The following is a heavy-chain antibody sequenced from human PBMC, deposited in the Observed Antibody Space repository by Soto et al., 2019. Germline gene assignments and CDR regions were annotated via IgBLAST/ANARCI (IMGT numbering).Heavy chain of an antibody. CDR1: GGSISSYY. Sequence: SETLSLTCTVSGGSISSYYWSWIRQPPGKGLEWIGYIYYSGSTNYNPSLKSRVTISVDTSKNQFSLKLSSVTAADTAVYSCARNIPLTGPNAFDIWGQGTMVTVSS. D-gene: IGHD3-9*01. V-gene: IGHV4-59*01. CDR3: ARNIPLTGPNAFDI. CDR2: IYYSGST. J-gene: IGHJ3*02.